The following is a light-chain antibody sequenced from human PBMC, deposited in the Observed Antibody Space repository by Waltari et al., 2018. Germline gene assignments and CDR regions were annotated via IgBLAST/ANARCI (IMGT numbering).Light chain of an antibody. CDR1: QSVRSY. J-gene: IGKJ2*01. CDR2: DAS. V-gene: IGKV3-11*01. CDR3: QQRVHWPMYT. Sequence: EILLTQSPVTLSVSPGERATLSCKASQSVRSYLAWYQQKPGQAPRLLIYDASNRASGIPARFSGSGSGTDFTLTISNVEPEDFAVYYCQQRVHWPMYTFGQGTKLEIK.